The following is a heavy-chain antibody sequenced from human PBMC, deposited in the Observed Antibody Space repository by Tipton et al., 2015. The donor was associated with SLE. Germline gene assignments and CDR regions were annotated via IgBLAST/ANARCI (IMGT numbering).Heavy chain of an antibody. J-gene: IGHJ3*02. Sequence: TLSLTCTVSGGSITSGGYYWSWIRQPPGKGLEWIGEINHSGSTNYNPSLKSRVTISIDTSKNQFSLKLSSVTAADTAVYYCARAGSAFDIWGQGTMVTVSS. V-gene: IGHV4-34*01. D-gene: IGHD1-26*01. CDR3: ARAGSAFDI. CDR2: INHSGST. CDR1: GGSITSGGYY.